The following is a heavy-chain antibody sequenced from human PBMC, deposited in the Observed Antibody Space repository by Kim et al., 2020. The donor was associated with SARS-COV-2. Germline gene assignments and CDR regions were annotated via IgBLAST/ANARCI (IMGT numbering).Heavy chain of an antibody. CDR3: VKDPTGSLRSKWFDP. CDR1: GFTFDDYA. Sequence: GGSLRLSCAASGFTFDDYAMHWVRQAPGKGLEWVSGISWNSGSISYADSVKGRFTISRDNAKKSLYLQMNSLRAEDTALYYCVKDPTGSLRSKWFDPWGQGTLVTVSS. V-gene: IGHV3-9*01. CDR2: ISWNSGSI. D-gene: IGHD3-10*01. J-gene: IGHJ5*02.